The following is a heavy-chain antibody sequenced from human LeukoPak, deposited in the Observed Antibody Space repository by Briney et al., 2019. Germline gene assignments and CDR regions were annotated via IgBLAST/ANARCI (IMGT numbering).Heavy chain of an antibody. Sequence: SETLSLTCTVSGGSISSYYWSWIRQPPGKGLEWIGYIYYSGSTNYNPSLRSRVTISVDTSKNQFSLKLSSVTAADTAVYYCATLVSVLSDGDYWGQGTLVTVSS. CDR3: ATLVSVLSDGDY. D-gene: IGHD2-21*01. J-gene: IGHJ4*02. V-gene: IGHV4-59*01. CDR2: IYYSGST. CDR1: GGSISSYY.